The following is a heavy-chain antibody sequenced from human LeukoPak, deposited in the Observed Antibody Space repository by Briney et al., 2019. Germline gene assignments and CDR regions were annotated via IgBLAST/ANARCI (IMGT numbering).Heavy chain of an antibody. CDR1: GFNFKSYR. CDR2: ISYDENNK. CDR3: AKEASISDYSFDY. D-gene: IGHD5-12*01. V-gene: IGHV3-30*18. Sequence: GGSLRLSCSASGFNFKSYRMHWLRQAPGKGLEWVAVISYDENNKYYVDSVKGRFTISRDNSKNTLYLQMNSLRAEDSAVYYCAKEASISDYSFDYWGQGTLVTVSS. J-gene: IGHJ4*02.